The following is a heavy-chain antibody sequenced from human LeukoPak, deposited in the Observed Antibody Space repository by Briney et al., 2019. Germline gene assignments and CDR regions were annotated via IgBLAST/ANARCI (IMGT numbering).Heavy chain of an antibody. D-gene: IGHD4-11*01. CDR2: IGTAGDT. CDR3: ARETTHNWFDP. J-gene: IGHJ5*02. Sequence: PGGSLRLSCAASGFTFSSYDMHWVRQATGKGLEWVSAIGTAGDTYHPGSVKGRLTISRENAKNSLYLQMNSLRAGDTAVYYCARETTHNWFDPWGQGTLVTVSS. V-gene: IGHV3-13*01. CDR1: GFTFSSYD.